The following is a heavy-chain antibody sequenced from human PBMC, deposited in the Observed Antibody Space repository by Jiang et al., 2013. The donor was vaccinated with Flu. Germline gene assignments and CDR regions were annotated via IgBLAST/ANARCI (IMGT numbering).Heavy chain of an antibody. Sequence: APGQGLEWMGRIIPILGIANYAQKFQGRVTITADKSTSTAYMELSSLRSEDTAVYYCARDPIVATITRVGTSFDWGQGTLVTVSS. CDR2: IIPILGIA. J-gene: IGHJ4*02. V-gene: IGHV1-69*04. D-gene: IGHD5-12*01. CDR3: ARDPIVATITRVGTSFD.